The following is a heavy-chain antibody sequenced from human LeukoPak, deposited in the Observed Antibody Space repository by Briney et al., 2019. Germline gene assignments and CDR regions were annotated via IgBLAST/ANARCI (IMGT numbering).Heavy chain of an antibody. D-gene: IGHD6-13*01. Sequence: LRLSCAASGFTFSDYYMSWIRQAPGKGLEWIGRIYTSGSTNYNPSLKSRVTISVDTSKNQFSLKLSSVTAADTAVYYCARGEMAAAGTAFDIWGQGTMVTVSS. CDR1: GFTFSDYY. V-gene: IGHV4-4*08. J-gene: IGHJ3*02. CDR3: ARGEMAAAGTAFDI. CDR2: IYTSGST.